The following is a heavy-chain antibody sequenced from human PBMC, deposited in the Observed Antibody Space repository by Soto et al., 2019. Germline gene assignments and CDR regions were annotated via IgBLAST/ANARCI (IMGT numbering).Heavy chain of an antibody. CDR2: ISSSSSYI. D-gene: IGHD6-6*01. V-gene: IGHV3-21*01. Sequence: EVHLVESGGGLVKPGGSLRLSCAASGFTFSSYNMNWVRQAPGKGLEWVSSISSSSSYIYYADSVKGRFTISRDNAKNTLYQQVDSLRVEDTAVYYCARGFSSSSGDYWGQGTLVTVSS. CDR1: GFTFSSYN. CDR3: ARGFSSSSGDY. J-gene: IGHJ4*02.